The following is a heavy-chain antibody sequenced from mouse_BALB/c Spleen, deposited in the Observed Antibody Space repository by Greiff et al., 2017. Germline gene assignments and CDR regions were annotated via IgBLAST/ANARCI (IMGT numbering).Heavy chain of an antibody. CDR1: GFTFSSYG. V-gene: IGHV5-6*01. CDR2: ISSGGSYT. CDR3: ARLGYAMDY. J-gene: IGHJ4*01. Sequence: EVKVVESGGDLVKPGGSLKLSCAASGFTFSSYGMSWVRQTPDKRLEWVATISSGGSYTYYPDSVKGRFTISRDNAKNTLYLQMSSLKSEDTAMYYCARLGYAMDYWGQGTSVTVSS.